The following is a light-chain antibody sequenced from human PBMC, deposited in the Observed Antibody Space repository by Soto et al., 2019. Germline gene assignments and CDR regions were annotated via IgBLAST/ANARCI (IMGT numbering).Light chain of an antibody. V-gene: IGKV1-12*01. CDR3: QQANSYPLT. Sequence: DLQMTQSPSSVSASVGDRVTITCRASQGISSWVAWYQQKPGKAPNLLIYAASSLHSRVPSRFRVSGSATDFTLTISSLQPEDFATYDCQQANSYPLTFGGGTKVEIK. CDR2: AAS. CDR1: QGISSW. J-gene: IGKJ4*01.